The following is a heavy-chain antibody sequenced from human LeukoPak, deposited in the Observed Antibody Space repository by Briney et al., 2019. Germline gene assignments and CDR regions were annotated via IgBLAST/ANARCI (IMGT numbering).Heavy chain of an antibody. CDR2: IKQDGSEK. Sequence: GGSLRLSCAASGFTFSSYWMSWVRQAPGKGLEWVANIKQDGSEKYYVDSVKGRFTISRDNAKNSLYLQMNSLRAEDTAVYYCARQRISMIVVVDDYWGQGTLVTVSS. CDR1: GFTFSSYW. CDR3: ARQRISMIVVVDDY. D-gene: IGHD3-22*01. V-gene: IGHV3-7*01. J-gene: IGHJ4*02.